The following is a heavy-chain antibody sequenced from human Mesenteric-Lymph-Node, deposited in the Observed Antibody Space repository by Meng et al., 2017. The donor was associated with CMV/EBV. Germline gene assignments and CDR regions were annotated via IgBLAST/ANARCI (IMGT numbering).Heavy chain of an antibody. Sequence: GGSLRLSCQGSGFTFIDHWIGWVRQKPGEGLEWVGIIYPGDSDIRYSPSFQGQVTISADKFTSTAYLQWRSLKASDTAIYYCARPAVPIGQLGSFYFDYWGQGTLDTVSS. D-gene: IGHD1-1*01. CDR2: IYPGDSDI. CDR1: GFTFIDHW. CDR3: ARPAVPIGQLGSFYFDY. J-gene: IGHJ4*02. V-gene: IGHV5-51*01.